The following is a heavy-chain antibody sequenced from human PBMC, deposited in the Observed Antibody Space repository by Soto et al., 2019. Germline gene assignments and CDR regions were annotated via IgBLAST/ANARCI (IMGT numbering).Heavy chain of an antibody. CDR1: GFTFSSYG. J-gene: IGHJ5*02. Sequence: QVQLVESGGGVVQPGRSLRLSCAASGFTFSSYGMHWVRQAPGKGLEWVAVISYDGSNKYYADSVKGRFTISRDNSKNTLYLQMNSLRAEDTAVYYCAKEKRGAAATRWFDPWGQGTLVTVSS. CDR3: AKEKRGAAATRWFDP. CDR2: ISYDGSNK. D-gene: IGHD2-15*01. V-gene: IGHV3-30*18.